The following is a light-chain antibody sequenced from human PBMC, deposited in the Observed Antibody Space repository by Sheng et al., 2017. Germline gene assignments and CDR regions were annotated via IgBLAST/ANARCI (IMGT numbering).Light chain of an antibody. Sequence: EIVLTQSPGNLSLSPGEGATLSCRASQIVSHNYLAWHQQKPGQAPRLLISGVSGRATGIPDRFSGSGSGTDFTLTISRLEPEDFAVYYCQQRSNWLFGQGTRLEIK. CDR2: GVS. V-gene: IGKV3D-20*02. J-gene: IGKJ5*01. CDR1: QIVSHNY. CDR3: QQRSNWL.